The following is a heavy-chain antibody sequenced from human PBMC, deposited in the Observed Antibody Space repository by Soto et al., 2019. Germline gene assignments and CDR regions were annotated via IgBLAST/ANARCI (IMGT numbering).Heavy chain of an antibody. CDR3: AKVSRFLDSGLI. CDR1: GFTFSTYA. V-gene: IGHV3-23*01. D-gene: IGHD3-10*01. CDR2: ISGGGGPT. Sequence: EVQLLESGGGLVQPGGSLRLSCTASGFTFSTYAMTWVRQAPGKGLEWVSAISGGGGPTYYADSVKGRFTISRDNSKNTLYLQMNSLRADVTAVYYCAKVSRFLDSGLIWGQGTLVTVSS. J-gene: IGHJ3*02.